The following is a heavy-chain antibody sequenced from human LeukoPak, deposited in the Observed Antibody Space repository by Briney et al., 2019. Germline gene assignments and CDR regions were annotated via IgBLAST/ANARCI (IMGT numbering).Heavy chain of an antibody. Sequence: EASVKVPCKASGGTFSSYAISWVRQAPGQGLEWMGGIIPIFGTANCAQKFQGRVTITTDESTSTAYMELSSLRSEDTAVYYCARGGSSSQYKLNYYYYYMDVWGKGTTVTVSS. J-gene: IGHJ6*03. V-gene: IGHV1-69*05. CDR1: GGTFSSYA. D-gene: IGHD6-6*01. CDR2: IIPIFGTA. CDR3: ARGGSSSQYKLNYYYYYMDV.